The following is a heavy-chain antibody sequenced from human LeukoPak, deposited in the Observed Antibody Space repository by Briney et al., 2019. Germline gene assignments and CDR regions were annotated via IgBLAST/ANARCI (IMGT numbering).Heavy chain of an antibody. J-gene: IGHJ6*03. V-gene: IGHV4-39*01. D-gene: IGHD3-3*01. CDR2: IYYSGST. CDR1: GGSISSSSYY. Sequence: SETLSLTCTVSGGSISSSSYYWGWIRQPPGKGLEWIGSIYYSGSTYYNPSLKSRVTISVDTSKNQFSLKLSSVTAADTAVYYCARCSDGKYDFWSGYYMDVWGKGTTDTVSS. CDR3: ARCSDGKYDFWSGYYMDV.